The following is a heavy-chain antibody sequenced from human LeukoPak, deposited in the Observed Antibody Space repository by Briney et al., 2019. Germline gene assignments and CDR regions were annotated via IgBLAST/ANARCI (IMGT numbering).Heavy chain of an antibody. J-gene: IGHJ4*02. CDR2: IYTSGST. V-gene: IGHV4-61*02. CDR1: GGSISSGSYY. D-gene: IGHD1-26*01. Sequence: PSETLSLTCTVSGGSISSGSYYWSWIRQPAGKGLEWIGRIYTSGSTNYNPSLKSRVTISVDTSKNQFSLKLSSVTAADTAVYYCARETTSFGSYYTQGDYWGQGTLVTVSS. CDR3: ARETTSFGSYYTQGDY.